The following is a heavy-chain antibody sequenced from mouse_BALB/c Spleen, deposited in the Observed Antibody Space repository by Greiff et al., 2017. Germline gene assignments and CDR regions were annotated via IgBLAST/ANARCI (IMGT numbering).Heavy chain of an antibody. D-gene: IGHD2-4*01. V-gene: IGHV2-2*02. Sequence: VKLMESGPGLVQPSQSLSITCTVSGFSLTSYGVHWVRQSPGKGLEWLGVIWSGGSTDYNAAFISRLSISKDNSKSQVFFKMNSLQANDTAIYYCARNSDYYDSYYFDYWGQGTTLTVSS. J-gene: IGHJ2*01. CDR1: GFSLTSYG. CDR2: IWSGGST. CDR3: ARNSDYYDSYYFDY.